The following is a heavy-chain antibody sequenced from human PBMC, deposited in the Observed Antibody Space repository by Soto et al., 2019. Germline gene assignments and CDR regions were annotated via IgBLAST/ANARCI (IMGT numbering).Heavy chain of an antibody. CDR2: IYYSGGT. CDR3: AREAGYYGSDNWFDP. D-gene: IGHD3-10*01. CDR1: GGSISSYY. Sequence: SETLSLTCTVSGGSISSYYWSWIRQPPGKGLEWIGYIYYSGGTNYNPSLKSRVTISVDTSKNQFSLKLSSVTAADTAVYYCAREAGYYGSDNWFDPWGQGTLVTVSS. J-gene: IGHJ5*02. V-gene: IGHV4-59*01.